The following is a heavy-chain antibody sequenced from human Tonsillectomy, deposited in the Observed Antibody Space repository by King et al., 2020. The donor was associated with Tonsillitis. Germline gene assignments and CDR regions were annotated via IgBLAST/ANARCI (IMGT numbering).Heavy chain of an antibody. J-gene: IGHJ4*02. CDR3: AKGSGNYYFDY. Sequence: VQLVESGGGLVQPGGSLRLSCAASGFTFSNYGMSWVRQAPGKGLEWVSTIYHSGRTTYYADSVKGRFTISRDNSKNTLHLQMNSLRVEDTAVYYCAKGSGNYYFDYWGQGTVVTVSS. CDR2: IYHSGRTT. CDR1: GFTFSNYG. V-gene: IGHV3-23*04. D-gene: IGHD2-15*01.